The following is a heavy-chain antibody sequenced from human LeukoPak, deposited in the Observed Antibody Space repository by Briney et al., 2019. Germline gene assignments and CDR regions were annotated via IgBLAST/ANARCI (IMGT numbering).Heavy chain of an antibody. Sequence: GGSLRLSCAASRFTFSNYWMSWVRQAPGKGLEWVANIKQDGSEKYYVDSVEGRFTISRDNAKNTLYLQMNSLRAEDTAVYYCARGGVDYWGQGTLVTVSS. CDR1: RFTFSNYW. CDR3: ARGGVDY. D-gene: IGHD3-16*01. V-gene: IGHV3-7*01. CDR2: IKQDGSEK. J-gene: IGHJ4*02.